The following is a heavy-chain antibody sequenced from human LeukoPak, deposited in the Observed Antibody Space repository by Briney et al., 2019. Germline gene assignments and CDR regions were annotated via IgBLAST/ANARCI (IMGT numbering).Heavy chain of an antibody. V-gene: IGHV1-18*04. CDR2: ISPYNGHT. CDR3: AREGVSRKFDS. J-gene: IGHJ5*01. CDR1: GYNFTTYF. D-gene: IGHD5/OR15-5a*01. Sequence: GASVKVSCKTPGYNFTTYFITWVRQAPGQGLEWMGWISPYNGHTKYAHNLQGRVTMTTDTSTTTAYMELRSLMSDDTAVYYCAREGVSRKFDSWGQGTLVTVAS.